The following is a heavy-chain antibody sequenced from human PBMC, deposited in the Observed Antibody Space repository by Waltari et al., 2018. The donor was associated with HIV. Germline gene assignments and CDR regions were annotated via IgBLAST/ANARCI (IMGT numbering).Heavy chain of an antibody. D-gene: IGHD1-26*01. CDR1: GYNFTGYY. V-gene: IGHV1-2*02. J-gene: IGHJ4*02. CDR3: ARDGVGDAAFDY. CDR2: INPNSGNT. Sequence: QVQLLQSGPEVRKPGASVKVPCRAYGYNFTGYYMHWVRQAPGQGLEWMGWINPNSGNTHLAQKFKGKVTMTRVTSIRTAYLEMRRLKSDDTAIYYCARDGVGDAAFDYWGQGTLVTVS.